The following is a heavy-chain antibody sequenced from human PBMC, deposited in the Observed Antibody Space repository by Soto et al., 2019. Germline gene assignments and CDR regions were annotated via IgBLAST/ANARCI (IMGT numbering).Heavy chain of an antibody. J-gene: IGHJ4*01. Sequence: SVKVSWKASGYTFSNLGITWVRPAPGQGLEWIGWISVDHGWTKYSENFQGRVTMTADTDTTTVYMDMRSLTSDGTAGFYSEKGGAGSTLESTTFYYSCLDYWG. CDR2: ISVDHGWT. D-gene: IGHD3-22*01. V-gene: IGHV1-18*01. CDR1: GYTFSNLG. CDR3: EKGGAGSTLESTTFYYSCLDY.